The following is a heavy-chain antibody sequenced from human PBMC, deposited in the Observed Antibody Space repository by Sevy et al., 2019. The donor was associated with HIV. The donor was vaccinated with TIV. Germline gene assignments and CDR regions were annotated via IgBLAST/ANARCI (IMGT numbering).Heavy chain of an antibody. V-gene: IGHV3-21*01. Sequence: GGSLRLSCAASGFTFSSYSMHWVRQAPGKGLEWVSSINSISTYIYYADSVKGRFTVSRDNAKNSLYLQMNRLRAEVKAVYYCARWPDYYGSSGYYYQWGQGTLVTVSS. CDR2: INSISTYI. D-gene: IGHD3-22*01. CDR3: ARWPDYYGSSGYYYQ. CDR1: GFTFSSYS. J-gene: IGHJ4*02.